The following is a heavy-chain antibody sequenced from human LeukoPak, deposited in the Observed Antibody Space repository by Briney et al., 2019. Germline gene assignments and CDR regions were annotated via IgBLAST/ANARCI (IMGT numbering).Heavy chain of an antibody. D-gene: IGHD3-10*01. J-gene: IGHJ5*02. Sequence: SETLPLTCAVYGGSFSGYYWSWIRQPPGKGLEWIGEINHSGSTNYNPSLKSRVTISVDTSKNQFSLKLSSVTAADTAVYYCARTLYYYARGPWGQGTLVTVSS. CDR2: INHSGST. CDR3: ARTLYYYARGP. CDR1: GGSFSGYY. V-gene: IGHV4-34*01.